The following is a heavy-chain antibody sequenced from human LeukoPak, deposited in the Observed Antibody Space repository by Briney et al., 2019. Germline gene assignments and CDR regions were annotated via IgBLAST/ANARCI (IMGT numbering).Heavy chain of an antibody. CDR3: ARGGATTVGDNWFDP. J-gene: IGHJ5*02. Sequence: PSETLSLTCTVSGGSTSSYYWSWIRQPPGKRLEWIGYIYYSGSTNYNPSLKRRVIISLDTSKNHFSLKLSSVTAADTAVYYCARGGATTVGDNWFDPWGQGTLVTVSS. D-gene: IGHD1-1*01. CDR1: GGSTSSYY. CDR2: IYYSGST. V-gene: IGHV4-59*01.